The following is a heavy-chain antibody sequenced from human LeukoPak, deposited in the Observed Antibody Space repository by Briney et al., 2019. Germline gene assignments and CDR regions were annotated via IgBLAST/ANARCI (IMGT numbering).Heavy chain of an antibody. V-gene: IGHV1-69*05. D-gene: IGHD3-22*01. CDR1: GGTFSSYA. CDR3: ARDLYDSSGYYSNWFDP. CDR2: IIPIFGTA. J-gene: IGHJ5*02. Sequence: SVKVSCKASGGTFSSYAISWVRQAPGQGLEWMGGIIPIFGTANYAQKFQGRVTITTDESTSTAYMELSSLRSEDTAVYYCARDLYDSSGYYSNWFDPRGQGTLVTVSS.